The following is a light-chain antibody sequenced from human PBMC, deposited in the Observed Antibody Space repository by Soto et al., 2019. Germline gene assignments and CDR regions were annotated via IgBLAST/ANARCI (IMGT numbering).Light chain of an antibody. CDR2: DAC. CDR3: QQYGSSGT. CDR1: QSVNNY. Sequence: EIVLTQSPATLSLSPGEGATLSCRASQSVNNYLAWYQHKPGQAPRLLSYDACNRATGIPARFSGSGSGTDFTLTISSLEPEDFAVYYCQQYGSSGTFGQGTKVDIK. V-gene: IGKV3-11*01. J-gene: IGKJ1*01.